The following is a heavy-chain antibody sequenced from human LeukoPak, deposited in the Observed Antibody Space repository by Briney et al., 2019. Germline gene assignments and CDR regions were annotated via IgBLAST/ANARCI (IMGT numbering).Heavy chain of an antibody. D-gene: IGHD2-15*01. J-gene: IGHJ4*02. Sequence: PGGSLRHSCAASGFTFSSYAMNWVRQAPGKGLEWVSSISGSGGGTYYADSVKGRFTIARDNSKNTLYLQMNSLRAEDTAVYYCAKGGYCSGGGCYIQFYFDFWGQGTLVTVSS. CDR2: ISGSGGGT. CDR1: GFTFSSYA. V-gene: IGHV3-23*01. CDR3: AKGGYCSGGGCYIQFYFDF.